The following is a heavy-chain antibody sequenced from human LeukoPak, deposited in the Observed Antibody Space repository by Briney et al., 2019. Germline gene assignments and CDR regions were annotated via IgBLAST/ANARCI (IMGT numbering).Heavy chain of an antibody. CDR1: GFTFSSYD. Sequence: GGSLRLSCAASGFTFSSYDMHWVRQAPGKGLEWVAVISYDGNNKYYADSVKGRFTISRDNSKKTLYLQMNSLRAEDTAVYYCARDGYNEGDWFFDLWGRGILVTVSS. CDR2: ISYDGNNK. CDR3: ARDGYNEGDWFFDL. V-gene: IGHV3-30-3*01. D-gene: IGHD5-24*01. J-gene: IGHJ2*01.